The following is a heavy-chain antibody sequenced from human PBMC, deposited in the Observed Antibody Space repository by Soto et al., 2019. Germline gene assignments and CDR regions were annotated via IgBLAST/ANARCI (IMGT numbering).Heavy chain of an antibody. D-gene: IGHD2-15*01. J-gene: IGHJ6*02. V-gene: IGHV3-30-3*01. Sequence: QVQLVESGGGVVQPGRSLRLSCAASGFTFSSYAMHWVRQAPGKGLEWVAVISYDGCNKYYADSVKGLFTISRDNSKNTLYRQRNSLRAEDTAVYYCARDMVVAGDYYYGMDVCGQGTTVTVSS. CDR1: GFTFSSYA. CDR3: ARDMVVAGDYYYGMDV. CDR2: ISYDGCNK.